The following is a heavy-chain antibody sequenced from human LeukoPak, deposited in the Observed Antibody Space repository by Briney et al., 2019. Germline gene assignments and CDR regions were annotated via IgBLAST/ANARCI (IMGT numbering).Heavy chain of an antibody. CDR1: GGTFSSYA. J-gene: IGHJ3*02. V-gene: IGHV1-69*04. CDR2: IIPILGIA. CDR3: ARGSSSWYGAFDI. D-gene: IGHD6-13*01. Sequence: ASVKVSCKASGGTFSSYAISWVRQAPGQGLDWMGRIIPILGIANYAQKFQGRVTITADKSTSTAYMELSSLRSEDTAVYYCARGSSSWYGAFDIWGQGTMVTVSS.